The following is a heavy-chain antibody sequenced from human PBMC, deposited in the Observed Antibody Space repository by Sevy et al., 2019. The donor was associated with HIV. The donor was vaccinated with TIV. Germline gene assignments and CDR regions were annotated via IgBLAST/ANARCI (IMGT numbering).Heavy chain of an antibody. CDR2: ISGSGGST. CDR1: GFTFSSYA. D-gene: IGHD1-26*01. Sequence: GGSLRLSCAASGFTFSSYAMSWVRQAPGKGLEWVSAISGSGGSTYYADSVKGRFTISRDNSKNTPYLQMNSLRAEDTAVYYCAKIGSGSYYIFYYFDYWGQGTLVTVSS. V-gene: IGHV3-23*01. J-gene: IGHJ4*02. CDR3: AKIGSGSYYIFYYFDY.